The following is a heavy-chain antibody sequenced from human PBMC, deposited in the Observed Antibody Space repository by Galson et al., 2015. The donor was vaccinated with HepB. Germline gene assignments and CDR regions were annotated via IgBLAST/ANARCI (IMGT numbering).Heavy chain of an antibody. D-gene: IGHD3-16*01. J-gene: IGHJ2*01. Sequence: SLRLSCAASGFSFSSHGMHWVRKAPGKGLEWVAVISSEGRANNYADSVKGRFTISRDNSKNTFYLQMNSLRTEDTAVYYCAREHSWGNLYFDNWGRGTLVTVSS. CDR2: ISSEGRAN. CDR3: AREHSWGNLYFDN. CDR1: GFSFSSHG. V-gene: IGHV3-30*03.